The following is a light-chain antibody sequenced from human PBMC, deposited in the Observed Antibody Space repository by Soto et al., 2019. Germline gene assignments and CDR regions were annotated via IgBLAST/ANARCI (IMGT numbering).Light chain of an antibody. J-gene: IGKJ5*01. CDR1: QSLLHSNGYNY. CDR2: LGS. CDR3: MQALQNPIT. Sequence: DIVMTQSLLSPPVTPGEPASISCRSSQSLLHSNGYNYLDWFLQTQGQSPQILIYLGSNRDSGVPDRFSGSGSGTDFTLQISRVEAQDVWVDYCMQALQNPITFGQGTRLEIK. V-gene: IGKV2-28*01.